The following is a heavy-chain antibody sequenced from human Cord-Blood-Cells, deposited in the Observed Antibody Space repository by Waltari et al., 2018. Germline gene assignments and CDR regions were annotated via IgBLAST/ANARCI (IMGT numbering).Heavy chain of an antibody. CDR2: IYHSGST. D-gene: IGHD6-6*01. Sequence: QVQLQESGPGLVKPSETLSLTCTVSGYSISSGYYWGWLRQPPGQGLEWIGGIYHSGSTSHNPSLKSRVTLSVDTAQNQFSLKLSSGTAADTAGYYCARGEADCRSSWYFDLWGRGTLVTVSS. V-gene: IGHV4-38-2*02. J-gene: IGHJ2*01. CDR1: GYSISSGYY. CDR3: ARGEADCRSSWYFDL.